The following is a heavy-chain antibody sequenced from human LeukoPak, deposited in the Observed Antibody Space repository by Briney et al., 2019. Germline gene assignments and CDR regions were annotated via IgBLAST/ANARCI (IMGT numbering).Heavy chain of an antibody. Sequence: SETLSLTCTVSGGSISSYYWSWIRQPPGKGLEWIGYIYYTGSTNCNPSLKSRVTISVDTSKNQFSLKLSSVTAADTAVYYCARARGYFDLWGRGTLVTVSS. CDR3: ARARGYFDL. CDR1: GGSISSYY. CDR2: IYYTGST. V-gene: IGHV4-59*01. J-gene: IGHJ2*01.